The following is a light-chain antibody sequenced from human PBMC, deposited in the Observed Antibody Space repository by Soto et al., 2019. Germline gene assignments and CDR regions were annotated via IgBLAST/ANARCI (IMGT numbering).Light chain of an antibody. Sequence: ELVLTQSPATLSLSPGERATLSCRGSQSVTNHLAWYQQKPGQTPRLLIYDASNRAAGAPARFSGSGSGADFTLTISSLEPEDSAVYYCQQRYNWPPITFGQGT. CDR3: QQRYNWPPIT. V-gene: IGKV3-11*01. CDR1: QSVTNH. CDR2: DAS. J-gene: IGKJ5*01.